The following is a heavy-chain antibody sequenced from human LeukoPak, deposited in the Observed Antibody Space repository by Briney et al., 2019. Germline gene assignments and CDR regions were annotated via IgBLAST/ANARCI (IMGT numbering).Heavy chain of an antibody. J-gene: IGHJ6*03. Sequence: ASVKVSCKASGYTFINYGISWVRQAPGQGLEWMAWISPYNRNTYYAQNLQDRVTLTTDTSTSTAYMELSSLRSEDTAVYYCARHKGSTVTDVYYMDVWGKGTTVTVSS. D-gene: IGHD4-17*01. CDR2: ISPYNRNT. CDR1: GYTFINYG. V-gene: IGHV1-18*01. CDR3: ARHKGSTVTDVYYMDV.